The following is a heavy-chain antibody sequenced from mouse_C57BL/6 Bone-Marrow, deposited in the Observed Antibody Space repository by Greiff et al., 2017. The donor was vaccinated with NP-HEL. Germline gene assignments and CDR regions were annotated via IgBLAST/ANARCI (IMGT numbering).Heavy chain of an antibody. Sequence: EVMLVESGPELVKPGASVKIPCKASGYTFTDYNMDWVKQSHGKSLEWIGDINPNNGGTIYNQKFKGKATLTVDKSSSTAYMELRSLTSEDTAVYYCALTTVAYYYAMDYWGQGTSVTVSS. J-gene: IGHJ4*01. CDR1: GYTFTDYN. D-gene: IGHD1-1*01. CDR2: INPNNGGT. V-gene: IGHV1-18*01. CDR3: ALTTVAYYYAMDY.